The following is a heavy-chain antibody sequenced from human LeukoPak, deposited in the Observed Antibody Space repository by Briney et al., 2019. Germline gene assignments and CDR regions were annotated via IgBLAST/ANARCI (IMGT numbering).Heavy chain of an antibody. CDR1: GYTFTSYG. D-gene: IGHD2-15*01. V-gene: IGHV1-18*01. CDR2: ISAYNGNT. CDR3: AREYCSGGSCYPWSY. Sequence: ASVKVSCKASGYTFTSYGISWVRQAPGQGLEWMGWISAYNGNTNYAQKLQGRVTMTTDTSTGTAYMELSSLRSEDTAVYYCAREYCSGGSCYPWSYWGQGTLVTVSS. J-gene: IGHJ4*02.